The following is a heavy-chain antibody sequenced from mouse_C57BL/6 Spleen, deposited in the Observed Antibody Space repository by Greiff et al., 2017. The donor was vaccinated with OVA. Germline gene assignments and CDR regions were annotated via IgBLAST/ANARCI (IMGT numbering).Heavy chain of an antibody. D-gene: IGHD1-1*01. Sequence: FQLQQSGAELVMPGASVKLSCKASGYTFTSYWMHWVKQRPGQGLEWIGEIDPSDSYTNYNQKFKGKSTLTVDKSSSTAYMQLSSLTSEDSAVYYCARGYYGSSWYFDVWGTGTTVTVSS. CDR3: ARGYYGSSWYFDV. V-gene: IGHV1-69*01. CDR2: IDPSDSYT. J-gene: IGHJ1*03. CDR1: GYTFTSYW.